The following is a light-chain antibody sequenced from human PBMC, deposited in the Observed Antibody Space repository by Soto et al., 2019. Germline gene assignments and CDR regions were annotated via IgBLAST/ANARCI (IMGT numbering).Light chain of an antibody. Sequence: QAVVTQPPSVSGAPGQRVTISCTGSSSNIGAGYDVHWYQQLPGTAPKLLIYGNSNRPSGVPDRFSGSKSGTSASLAITGLQAEEEADYYCQSDDSSHVVFGGGTKVTVL. V-gene: IGLV1-40*01. CDR2: GNS. J-gene: IGLJ2*01. CDR1: SSNIGAGYD. CDR3: QSDDSSHVV.